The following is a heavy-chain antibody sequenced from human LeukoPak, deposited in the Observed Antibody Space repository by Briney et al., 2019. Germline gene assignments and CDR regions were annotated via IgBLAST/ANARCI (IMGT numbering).Heavy chain of an antibody. D-gene: IGHD2-8*01. J-gene: IGHJ5*02. V-gene: IGHV1-18*01. CDR3: VRDIQWRFDP. CDR2: ISTNKGNT. Sequence: ASVKVSCKASGYIFTSYGISWVRQAPGQGLEWMGWISTNKGNTNYAQRLQGRVTMTTDTSTSTAYMKLRSLRSDDTAIYYCVRDIQWRFDPWGQGTLVTVSS. CDR1: GYIFTSYG.